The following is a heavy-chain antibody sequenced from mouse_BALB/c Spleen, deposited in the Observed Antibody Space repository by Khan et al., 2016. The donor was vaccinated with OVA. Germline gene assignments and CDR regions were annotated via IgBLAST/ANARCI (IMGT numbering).Heavy chain of an antibody. J-gene: IGHJ3*01. Sequence: QIQLVQSGPELVKPGASVKMSCKVSGYTFTDYVISWVKQRTGQGLEWIGENYPGSGSTYYNEKFKGKATLTADTSSNTVNMQVSSLTSEDSAVLFSAKSYSGAWFAYWGQGTLVTVSA. CDR3: AKSYSGAWFAY. CDR1: GYTFTDYV. D-gene: IGHD1-1*01. V-gene: IGHV1-77*01. CDR2: NYPGSGST.